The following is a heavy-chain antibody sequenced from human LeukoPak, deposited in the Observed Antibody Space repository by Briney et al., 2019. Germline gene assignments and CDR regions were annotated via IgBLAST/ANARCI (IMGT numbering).Heavy chain of an antibody. CDR3: AKWHEVFVYFDY. Sequence: GSLRLSCLASGFTFSGFAMSWVRQTPGTGLEWVSAIGGSGSRTYYADSVKGRFTISRDNSKNTLYLQINSLRAEDTAVYYCAKWHEVFVYFDYWGQGTLVTVSS. CDR2: IGGSGSRT. V-gene: IGHV3-23*01. D-gene: IGHD5-12*01. CDR1: GFTFSGFA. J-gene: IGHJ4*02.